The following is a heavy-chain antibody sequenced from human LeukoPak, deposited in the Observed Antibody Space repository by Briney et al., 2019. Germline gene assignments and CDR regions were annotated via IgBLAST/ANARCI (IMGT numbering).Heavy chain of an antibody. CDR3: AAEGYNYLDY. V-gene: IGHV1-58*01. Sequence: GASVKVSCKTSGFTFTNSAVQWVRQARGQRLEWIGWIVVGSGNTNYAQKFQERVTITRDMFTSTVYMELSGLRSEDTAMYYCAAEGYNYLDYWGQGTLVTVSS. CDR1: GFTFTNSA. D-gene: IGHD5-24*01. CDR2: IVVGSGNT. J-gene: IGHJ4*02.